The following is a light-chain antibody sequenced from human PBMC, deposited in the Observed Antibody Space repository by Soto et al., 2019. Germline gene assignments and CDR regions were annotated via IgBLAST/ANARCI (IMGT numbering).Light chain of an antibody. CDR2: YAS. Sequence: EIVLTQSPATLSLSPGERATLSCRASQSVSNDLVWYHQKPGQAPRLVIYYASNRASGIPARFSGSGSGTDFTLTISSLEPEDSAVYYCQQRSSWPPTFGGGTKVEFK. J-gene: IGKJ4*01. V-gene: IGKV3-11*01. CDR1: QSVSND. CDR3: QQRSSWPPT.